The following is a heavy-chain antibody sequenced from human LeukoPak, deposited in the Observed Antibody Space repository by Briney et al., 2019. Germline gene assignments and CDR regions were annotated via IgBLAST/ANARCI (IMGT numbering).Heavy chain of an antibody. V-gene: IGHV3-30*18. CDR2: ISYDGSNK. J-gene: IGHJ3*02. CDR3: AKDSTTVTTSMGEAFDI. D-gene: IGHD4-17*01. Sequence: GGSLRLSCAASGFTFSSYGMHWVRQAPGKGLEWEAVISYDGSNKYYADSVKGRFTISRDNSKNTLYLQMNSLRAEDTAVYYCAKDSTTVTTSMGEAFDIWGQGTMVTVSS. CDR1: GFTFSSYG.